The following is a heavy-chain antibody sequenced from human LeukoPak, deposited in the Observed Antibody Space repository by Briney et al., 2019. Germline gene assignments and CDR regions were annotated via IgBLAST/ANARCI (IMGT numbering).Heavy chain of an antibody. D-gene: IGHD5-12*01. Sequence: SETLSLTCTVSGGSVSSYSWSWIRQPPGKGLGWMGYIYHSGSTYYNPSLKSRVTMSVDTSKTQFSLTLSSVTAADTAVYYCARGAGYRGYDAFDVWGQGTMVTVSS. J-gene: IGHJ3*01. CDR2: IYHSGST. CDR1: GGSVSSYS. CDR3: ARGAGYRGYDAFDV. V-gene: IGHV4-59*04.